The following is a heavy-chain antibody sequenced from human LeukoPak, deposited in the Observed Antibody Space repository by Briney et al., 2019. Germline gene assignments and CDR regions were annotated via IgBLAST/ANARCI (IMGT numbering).Heavy chain of an antibody. CDR1: GFTFSDYY. CDR3: ARASRYGTFDY. J-gene: IGHJ4*02. V-gene: IGHV3-11*01. Sequence: GSLRLSCAASGFTFSDYYMSWIRQAPGKGLEWVSYISSSGTTIYYADSVKGRFTISRDNAKNSLYLQMNSLRAEDTAVYYCARASRYGTFDYWGQGTLVTVYS. CDR2: ISSSGTTI. D-gene: IGHD5-18*01.